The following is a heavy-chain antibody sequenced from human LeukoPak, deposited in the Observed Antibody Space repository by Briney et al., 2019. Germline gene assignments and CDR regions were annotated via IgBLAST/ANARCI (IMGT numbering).Heavy chain of an antibody. J-gene: IGHJ4*02. CDR3: ARGDWFLNY. Sequence: SETLSLTCTVSGGSISSYYWSWIRQTPGKGLEWIGYIYYSGSTNYNPSLKGRVTISVDTSKNQFSLKLSSVTAADTAVYYCARGDWFLNYWGQGTLVTVSS. V-gene: IGHV4-59*01. CDR1: GGSISSYY. D-gene: IGHD3-9*01. CDR2: IYYSGST.